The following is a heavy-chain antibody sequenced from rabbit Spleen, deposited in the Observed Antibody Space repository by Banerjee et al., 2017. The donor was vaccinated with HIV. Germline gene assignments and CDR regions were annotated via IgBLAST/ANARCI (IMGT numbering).Heavy chain of an antibody. V-gene: IGHV1S7*01. CDR2: IDPFFGTT. D-gene: IGHD1-1*01. Sequence: HLKESGGGLVRPGGSLKLSCKGSGFDFSTYYMSWVRQAPGKGLEWIGYIDPFFGTTYYASWVNGRFTISSHNAQNTLYLQLNSLTVADTATYFCARDPAYASGSGVSYFTLWGQGTLVTVS. J-gene: IGHJ4*01. CDR1: GFDFSTYY. CDR3: ARDPAYASGSGVSYFTL.